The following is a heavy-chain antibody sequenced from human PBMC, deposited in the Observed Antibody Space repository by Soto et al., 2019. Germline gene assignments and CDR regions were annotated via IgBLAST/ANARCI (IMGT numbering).Heavy chain of an antibody. D-gene: IGHD3-16*01. Sequence: SETLSLTCTVSGFSISSYYWSWIRQPPGKGLEWIGYIYYSGSTNYNPSLKSRVTISVDTSKNQFSLKLSSVTAADTAVYYCARRYGWAFDIWGQGTMVTVS. V-gene: IGHV4-59*08. CDR3: ARRYGWAFDI. CDR1: GFSISSYY. CDR2: IYYSGST. J-gene: IGHJ3*02.